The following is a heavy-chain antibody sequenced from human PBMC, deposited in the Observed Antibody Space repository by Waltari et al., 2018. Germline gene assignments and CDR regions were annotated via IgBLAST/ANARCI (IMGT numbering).Heavy chain of an antibody. CDR2: IYCGSST. J-gene: IGHJ4*02. CDR1: GFTVSSNY. CDR3: AREGHYDDSSGYPFDY. D-gene: IGHD3-22*01. Sequence: EVQLVESGGGLIQPGGSLRLSCAASGFTVSSNYMSWVRQAPGKGVGWVSFIYCGSSTYSADSVKGRFTISRDNSKNTLYLQMNSLRAEDTAVYYCAREGHYDDSSGYPFDYWGQGTLVTVSS. V-gene: IGHV3-53*01.